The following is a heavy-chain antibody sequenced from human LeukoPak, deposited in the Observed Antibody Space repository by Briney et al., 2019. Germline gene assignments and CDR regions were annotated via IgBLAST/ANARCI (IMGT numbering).Heavy chain of an antibody. CDR3: ARDRYGSSGYYLYYFDY. CDR1: GGSISSYY. CDR2: IYTSGST. Sequence: SETLSLTCTVSGGSISSYYWSWIRQPAGKGLEWIVRIYTSGSTNYNPSLKSRVTMSVDTSQNQSSLKLRPVPAADTPVYYCARDRYGSSGYYLYYFDYWGQGTLVTVSS. V-gene: IGHV4-4*07. J-gene: IGHJ4*02. D-gene: IGHD3-22*01.